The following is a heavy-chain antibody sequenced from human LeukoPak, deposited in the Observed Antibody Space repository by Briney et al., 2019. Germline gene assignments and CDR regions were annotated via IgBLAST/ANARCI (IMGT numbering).Heavy chain of an antibody. D-gene: IGHD6-19*01. V-gene: IGHV4-4*07. J-gene: IGHJ4*02. CDR2: IYTRGST. CDR3: ATNYTAVSAFDS. Sequence: SETLSLTCTVSGGSINSCYWNWIRQPAGKGLEWIGHIYTRGSTKYNPSLKSRVTMSIDTSKNQFSLNLYSVTAADTAVYYCATNYTAVSAFDSWGQGTLVTVSS. CDR1: GGSINSCY.